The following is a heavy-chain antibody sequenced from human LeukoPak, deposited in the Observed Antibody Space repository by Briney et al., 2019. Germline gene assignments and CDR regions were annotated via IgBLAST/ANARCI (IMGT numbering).Heavy chain of an antibody. CDR2: ISGSGGST. V-gene: IGHV3-23*01. Sequence: GGSLRLSCAASGFTFSSYAMSWVRQAPGKGLEWVSAISGSGGSTYYADSVKGRFTISRDNSKNTLYLQMNSLRAEDTAVYYCARNLRDYYGSGSYHGGDYWGRGTLVTVSS. J-gene: IGHJ4*02. CDR1: GFTFSSYA. D-gene: IGHD3-10*01. CDR3: ARNLRDYYGSGSYHGGDY.